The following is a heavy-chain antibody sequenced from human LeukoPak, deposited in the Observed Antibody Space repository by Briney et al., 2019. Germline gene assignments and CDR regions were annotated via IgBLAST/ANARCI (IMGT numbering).Heavy chain of an antibody. CDR1: GGSISSGGYY. CDR2: IYYSGST. D-gene: IGHD6-13*01. J-gene: IGHJ4*02. V-gene: IGHV4-31*03. CDR3: ARASAAGTHLDY. Sequence: PPETLSLTCTVSGGSISSGGYYWSWIRQHPGKGLEWIGYIYYSGSTYYNPSLKGRVTIFVDTSKNQFSLKLSSVTAADTAVYYCARASAAGTHLDYWGQGTLVTVSS.